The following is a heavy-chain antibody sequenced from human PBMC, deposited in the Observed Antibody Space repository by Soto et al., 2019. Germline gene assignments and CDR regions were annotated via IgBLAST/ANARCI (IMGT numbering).Heavy chain of an antibody. V-gene: IGHV1-24*01. CDR1: GYTLTELS. CDR3: ARDLMAGDY. J-gene: IGHJ4*02. CDR2: FDPEDGET. D-gene: IGHD2-8*01. Sequence: VSVKVSCKVSGYTLTELSMHWVRQAPGKGLEWMGGFDPEDGETIYAQKFQGRVTMTTDTSTSTAYMELRSLRSDDTAVYYCARDLMAGDYWGQGTLVTVSS.